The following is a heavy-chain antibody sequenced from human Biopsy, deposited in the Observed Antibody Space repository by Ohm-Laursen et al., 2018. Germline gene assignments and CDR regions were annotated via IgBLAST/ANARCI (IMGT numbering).Heavy chain of an antibody. CDR3: ARDRMTDVFGGPTRTDVFDS. Sequence: GSSVKVSCKASGSTFNDYFIHWVRQSPGQGLEWMGWVNPNSGATNSAENFRDRVTLTRDTSISAVYIELRRLKSGDAAVYYCARDRMTDVFGGPTRTDVFDSWGQGTPVTVSS. CDR1: GSTFNDYF. J-gene: IGHJ4*02. D-gene: IGHD3-10*01. V-gene: IGHV1-2*02. CDR2: VNPNSGAT.